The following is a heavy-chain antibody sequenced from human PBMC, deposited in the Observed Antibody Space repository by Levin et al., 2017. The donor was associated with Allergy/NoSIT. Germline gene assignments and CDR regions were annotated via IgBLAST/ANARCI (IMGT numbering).Heavy chain of an antibody. V-gene: IGHV3-74*01. CDR3: ARDDYASI. Sequence: LSLTCAASGFSLSSYWMHWVRQAPGKGLVWVSRSKYDGSSTSYADSVKGRFITSRDNAKNMLYLQMNSLRADDTAVYYCARDDYASIWGQGTMVTVSS. J-gene: IGHJ3*02. D-gene: IGHD4-17*01. CDR1: GFSLSSYW. CDR2: SKYDGSST.